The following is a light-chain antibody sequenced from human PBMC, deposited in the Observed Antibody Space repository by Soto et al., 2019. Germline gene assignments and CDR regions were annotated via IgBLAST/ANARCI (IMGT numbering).Light chain of an antibody. CDR3: QQRSNWPSGT. CDR1: QSVSSY. CDR2: DAS. Sequence: EIVLTQSPATLSLSPGERATLSCRASQSVSSYLAWYQQKPGQAPRLPIYDASNRATGIPARFSGSGSGTDFTLTISSLEPEDFAVYYCQQRSNWPSGTFGQGTKVEIK. V-gene: IGKV3-11*01. J-gene: IGKJ1*01.